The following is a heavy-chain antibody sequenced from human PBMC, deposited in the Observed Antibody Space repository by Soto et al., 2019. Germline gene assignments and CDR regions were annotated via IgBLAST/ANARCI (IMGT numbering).Heavy chain of an antibody. D-gene: IGHD3-16*01. Sequence: EVQLLESGGGLVQPGGSLGLSCAASGFRLSDSAVSWIRQAPGKGLESVSSLTVTGDSAFYSDSVKGRFTISRDISKSTLYLQMNSLRAEDTAVYYCAKNGCSYPSCYPYYYYVDVWGRGTTVTVSS. CDR2: LTVTGDSA. V-gene: IGHV3-23*01. CDR1: GFRLSDSA. J-gene: IGHJ6*03. CDR3: AKNGCSYPSCYPYYYYVDV.